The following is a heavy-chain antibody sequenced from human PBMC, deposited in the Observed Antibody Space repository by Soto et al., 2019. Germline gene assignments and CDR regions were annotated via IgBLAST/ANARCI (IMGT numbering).Heavy chain of an antibody. CDR1: GGAISSYY. V-gene: IGHV4-59*08. J-gene: IGHJ4*02. D-gene: IGHD6-13*01. Sequence: SETLSLTCTVSGGAISSYYWSWIRQPPGKRLEWIGYIYYSGDTNYNPSLKSRVTISVDTPKNQFSLKLSSVTAADTAVYYCARHGSSWYGEWRYFDYWGQGTLVNVSS. CDR2: IYYSGDT. CDR3: ARHGSSWYGEWRYFDY.